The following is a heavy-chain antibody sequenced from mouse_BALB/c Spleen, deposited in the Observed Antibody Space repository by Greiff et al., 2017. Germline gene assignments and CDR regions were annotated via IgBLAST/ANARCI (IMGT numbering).Heavy chain of an antibody. CDR2: ISYSGST. CDR1: GYSITSDYA. V-gene: IGHV3-2*02. Sequence: VQLQQSGPGLVKPSQSLSLTCTVTGYSITSDYAWNWIRQFPGNKLEWMGYISYSGSTSYNPSLKSRISITRDTSKNQFFLQLNSVTTEDTATYYCARTVNWGFAYWGQGTLVTVSA. D-gene: IGHD4-1*01. J-gene: IGHJ3*01. CDR3: ARTVNWGFAY.